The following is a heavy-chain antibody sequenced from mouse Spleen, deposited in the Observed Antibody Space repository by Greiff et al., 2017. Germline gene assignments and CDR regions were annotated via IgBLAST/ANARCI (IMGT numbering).Heavy chain of an antibody. CDR3: ARRGGLGRDWFAY. CDR1: GYTFTSYW. CDR2: NDPSDSET. Sequence: VQLQQPGAELVKPGAPVKLSRKASGYTFTSYWMNWVKQRPGRGPEWIGRNDPSDSETHYNQKFKDKATLTVDKSSSTAYIQLSSLTSEDSAVYYCARRGGLGRDWFAYWGQGTLVTVSA. J-gene: IGHJ3*01. D-gene: IGHD4-1*01. V-gene: IGHV1-69*02.